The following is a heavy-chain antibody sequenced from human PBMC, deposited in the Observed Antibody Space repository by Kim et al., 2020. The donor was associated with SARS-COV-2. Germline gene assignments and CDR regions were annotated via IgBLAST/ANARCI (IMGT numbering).Heavy chain of an antibody. CDR2: IDPLGYMR. J-gene: IGHJ4*02. D-gene: IGHD3-3*01. Sequence: ASVKVSCKASDHTFSNYYMHCVRQAPGQVLEVMGIIDPLGYMRNYAQKFQGTISMTRDTSTSTVYLELRNLNSEDTAEFYCASWRGPGGDFYFDYWGQGTLVTLSS. V-gene: IGHV1-46*01. CDR3: ASWRGPGGDFYFDY. CDR1: DHTFSNYY.